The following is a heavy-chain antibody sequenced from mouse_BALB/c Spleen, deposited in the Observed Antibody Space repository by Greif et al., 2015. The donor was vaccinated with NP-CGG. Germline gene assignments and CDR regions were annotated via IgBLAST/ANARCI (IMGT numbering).Heavy chain of an antibody. Sequence: QVQLKQSGAELVKPGASVKLSCKASGYTFTSYWMHWVKQRPGQGLEWIGEIDPSDSYTNYNQKFKGKATLTVDKSSSTAYMQLSSLTSEDSAVYYCARWEDRGYDGPAYWGQGTLVTVSA. J-gene: IGHJ3*01. CDR2: IDPSDSYT. CDR3: ARWEDRGYDGPAY. D-gene: IGHD2-2*01. CDR1: GYTFTSYW. V-gene: IGHV1-69*02.